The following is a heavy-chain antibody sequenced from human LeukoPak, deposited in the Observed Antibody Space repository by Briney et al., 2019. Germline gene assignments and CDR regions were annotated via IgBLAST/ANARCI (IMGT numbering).Heavy chain of an antibody. Sequence: GRSLRLSCAASGFTFSSYGMHWVRQAPGKGLEWVSAITESGGSTYYADSVKGRFTVSRGNSKNTLYLQMNSLRAEDTAIYYCAKDVPGSGWSFDYWGQGTLVTVSS. D-gene: IGHD6-19*01. J-gene: IGHJ4*02. CDR1: GFTFSSYG. CDR2: ITESGGST. CDR3: AKDVPGSGWSFDY. V-gene: IGHV3-23*01.